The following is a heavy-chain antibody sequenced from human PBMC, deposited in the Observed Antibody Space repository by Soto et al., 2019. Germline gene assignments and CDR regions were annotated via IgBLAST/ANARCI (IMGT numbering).Heavy chain of an antibody. CDR2: IKQDGSEK. Sequence: EVQLVESGGGLVQPGGSLRLSCAASGFTFSSYWMSWVRQAPGKGLEWVANIKQDGSEKYYVDSVKGRFTISRDNAKNSLYLQMNSLRAEDTAVYYCARDISEKQQLVRYYYMDVWGKGTTVTVSS. D-gene: IGHD6-13*01. CDR3: ARDISEKQQLVRYYYMDV. CDR1: GFTFSSYW. V-gene: IGHV3-7*01. J-gene: IGHJ6*03.